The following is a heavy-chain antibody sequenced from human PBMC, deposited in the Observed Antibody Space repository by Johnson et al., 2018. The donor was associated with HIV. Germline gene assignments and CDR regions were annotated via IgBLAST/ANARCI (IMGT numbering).Heavy chain of an antibody. CDR3: AREAGGGYDSDAFDI. D-gene: IGHD5-12*01. CDR2: INSDGSGT. CDR1: GFTFSSYD. V-gene: IGHV3-74*03. J-gene: IGHJ3*02. Sequence: VQLVESGGGVVQPGRSLRLSCVGSGFTFSSYDMHWVRQPPGKGLVWVSRINSDGSGTTYADSVKGRFTISRDNAKNTLYLQINSLRAEDTAVYYCAREAGGGYDSDAFDIWGQGTMVTVSS.